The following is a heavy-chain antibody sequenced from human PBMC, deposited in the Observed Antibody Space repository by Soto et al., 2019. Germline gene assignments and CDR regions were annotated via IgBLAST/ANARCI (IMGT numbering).Heavy chain of an antibody. J-gene: IGHJ4*02. CDR2: IKHSGLT. Sequence: SETLSLTCAVSGGSFNDYYWSWIRQPPGKGLEWIGEIKHSGLTNYNSSLKSRITMSVDTTKNRFSLKLSSVTAADTAVYFCAREGGESSDGLYYFDSWGQGSLVTVSS. CDR3: AREGGESSDGLYYFDS. V-gene: IGHV4-34*10. CDR1: GGSFNDYY. D-gene: IGHD3-16*01.